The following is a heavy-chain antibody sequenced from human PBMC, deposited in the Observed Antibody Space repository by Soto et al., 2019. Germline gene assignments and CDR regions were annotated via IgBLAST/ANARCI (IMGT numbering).Heavy chain of an antibody. CDR1: GGSISSYY. D-gene: IGHD2-2*01. CDR2: IYYSGST. V-gene: IGHV4-59*01. Sequence: PSETLSLTCTVSGGSISSYYWSWIRQPPGKGLEWIGYIYYSGSTNYNPSLKSRVTISVDTSKNQFSLKLSSVTAADTAVYYCATSMDQLPISPFDYWGQGTLVTVSS. CDR3: ATSMDQLPISPFDY. J-gene: IGHJ4*02.